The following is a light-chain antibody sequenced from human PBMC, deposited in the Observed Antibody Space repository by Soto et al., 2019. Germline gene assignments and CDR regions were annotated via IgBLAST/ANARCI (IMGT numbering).Light chain of an antibody. CDR1: QSLLHSNGYKY. Sequence: DIVMTQSPLSLPVTPGEPASISCRSSQSLLHSNGYKYLDWYLQKPGQSPQLLIYLGSFRASGVPDRFSGSGSGTYFTLKISRVEPEYVGVYYCMQALQTPTFGQGTKVEIK. V-gene: IGKV2-28*01. CDR3: MQALQTPT. J-gene: IGKJ1*01. CDR2: LGS.